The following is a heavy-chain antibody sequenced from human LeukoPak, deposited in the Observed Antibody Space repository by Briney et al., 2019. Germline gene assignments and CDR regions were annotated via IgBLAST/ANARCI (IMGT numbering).Heavy chain of an antibody. Sequence: ASVKVSCKASGYSFTRSAMHWVRQAPGQRLEWMGWINVGNGNTKYSQKFQGRVTITRDTSASTAYMKLSSLRSEDTAVYYCARGVAAAGTFLGYWGQGTLVTVSS. D-gene: IGHD6-13*01. J-gene: IGHJ4*02. V-gene: IGHV1-3*01. CDR2: INVGNGNT. CDR3: ARGVAAAGTFLGY. CDR1: GYSFTRSA.